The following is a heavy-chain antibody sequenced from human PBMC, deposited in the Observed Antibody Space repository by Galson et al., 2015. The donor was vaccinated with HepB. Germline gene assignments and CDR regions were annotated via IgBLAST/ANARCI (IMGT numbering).Heavy chain of an antibody. CDR1: AGAFSTYT. V-gene: IGHV1-69*13. Sequence: SVKVSCKASAGAFSTYTLSWVRQAPGQGLEWMGGINPLFGSANYAQKFQGRVTITADESTSTTYMELRRLRSEDTAVYYCVRQYDTSGYYPYWGRGTLVTVSS. D-gene: IGHD3-22*01. CDR3: VRQYDTSGYYPY. CDR2: INPLFGSA. J-gene: IGHJ4*02.